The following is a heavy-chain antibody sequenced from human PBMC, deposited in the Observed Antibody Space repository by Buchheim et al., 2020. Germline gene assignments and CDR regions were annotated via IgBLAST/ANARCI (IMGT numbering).Heavy chain of an antibody. J-gene: IGHJ4*02. CDR2: INLSAGST. CDR1: GYTFTSYY. V-gene: IGHV1-46*01. CDR3: ARDRFLRIVVVPAAMGDY. D-gene: IGHD2-2*01. Sequence: QVQLVQSGAEVKRPGASVKVSCKASGYTFTSYYMHWVRQAPGQGLEWMGIINLSAGSTSYAQKFQGRVTMTRDTSTSTAYMELRSLRSDDTAVYYCARDRFLRIVVVPAAMGDYWGQGTL.